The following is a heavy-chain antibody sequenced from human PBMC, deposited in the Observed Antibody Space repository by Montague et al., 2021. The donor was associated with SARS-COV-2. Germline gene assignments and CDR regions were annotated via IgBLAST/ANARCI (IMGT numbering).Heavy chain of an antibody. Sequence: SETLSLTCTVSGGSISPFDWSWIRQSPERGLEWIGTIYYSGTANYNPSLMGRLAMSLQTSQKQLSLEMRSVTAADTAVYYCARMSMHYVDTPNPRRGGLDVWGQGTTVIVSS. CDR3: ARMSMHYVDTPNPRRGGLDV. CDR1: GGSISPFD. V-gene: IGHV4-59*01. D-gene: IGHD3-16*01. CDR2: IYYSGTA. J-gene: IGHJ6*02.